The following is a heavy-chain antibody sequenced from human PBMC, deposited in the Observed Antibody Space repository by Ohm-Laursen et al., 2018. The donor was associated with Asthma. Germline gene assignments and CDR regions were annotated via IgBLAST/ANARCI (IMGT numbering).Heavy chain of an antibody. J-gene: IGHJ4*02. CDR1: GFTFSSYS. Sequence: SLRLSCSASGFTFSSYSMHWVRQAPGKGLEWVSYITGSGSAIYYADSVKGRFTISRDNSKSTLYLQMNSLRAEDTAVYYCARREIAAAGYFDYWGQGTLVTVSS. V-gene: IGHV3-48*01. CDR3: ARREIAAAGYFDY. D-gene: IGHD6-13*01. CDR2: ITGSGSAI.